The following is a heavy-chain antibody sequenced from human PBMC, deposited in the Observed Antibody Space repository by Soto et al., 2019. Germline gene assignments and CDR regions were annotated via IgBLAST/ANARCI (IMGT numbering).Heavy chain of an antibody. V-gene: IGHV3-23*01. CDR2: ISGSGGST. CDR3: ATLVGPGGIPGGMDV. J-gene: IGHJ6*02. Sequence: EVQLLESGGGLVQPGGSLRLSCAASGFTFSSYAMSWVRQAPGKGLEWVSAISGSGGSTYYADSVKGRFTISRDNSKNPLYLQMNSLRAEDTAVYYCATLVGPGGIPGGMDVWGQGTTVTVSS. D-gene: IGHD1-26*01. CDR1: GFTFSSYA.